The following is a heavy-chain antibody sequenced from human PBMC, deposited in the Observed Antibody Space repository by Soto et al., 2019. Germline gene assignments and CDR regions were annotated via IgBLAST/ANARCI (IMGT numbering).Heavy chain of an antibody. J-gene: IGHJ4*02. CDR1: GCTFSNYA. CDR2: IRETGNT. D-gene: IGHD1-26*01. V-gene: IGHV3-23*01. Sequence: EVQILQSGGGLEQPGGSLRLSCAASGCTFSNYAMSWIRQAPGKGLEWVSTIRETGNTYYADSVRGRFATSRDNSENTLYLQMSSLRAEDTAVYYCAKQQMGVIRALDYWGQGTLVTVSS. CDR3: AKQQMGVIRALDY.